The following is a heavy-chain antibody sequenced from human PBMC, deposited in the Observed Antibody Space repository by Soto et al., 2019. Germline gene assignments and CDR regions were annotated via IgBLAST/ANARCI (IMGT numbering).Heavy chain of an antibody. V-gene: IGHV4-59*04. CDR3: ARHRRPAPVY. J-gene: IGHJ4*02. CDR2: LFYGGTT. CDR1: GGSLSGHY. Sequence: QVQLQQSGPGLVKPSETLSLTCTVPGGSLSGHYWTRLRQPPGKGLEWVGRLFYGGTTDYHPSLKSRLTLSFDTSKNHFSLKLRSVTAADTAVYYCARHRRPAPVYWGQGTLVTASS.